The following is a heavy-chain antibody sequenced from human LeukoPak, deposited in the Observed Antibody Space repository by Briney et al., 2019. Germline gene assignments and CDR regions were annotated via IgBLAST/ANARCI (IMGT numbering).Heavy chain of an antibody. V-gene: IGHV1-18*01. D-gene: IGHD3-22*01. CDR1: GYTFTSYG. J-gene: IGHJ4*02. CDR2: ISAYNGNT. CDR3: ARSYYYDSSGYYRRTDY. Sequence: ASVKVSFTASGYTFTSYGISWMRAAPGHGLEWMGWISAYNGNTNYAQKLQGRVTMTTDTSTSTAYMELRSLRSDDTAVYYCARSYYYDSSGYYRRTDYWGQGTLVTVSS.